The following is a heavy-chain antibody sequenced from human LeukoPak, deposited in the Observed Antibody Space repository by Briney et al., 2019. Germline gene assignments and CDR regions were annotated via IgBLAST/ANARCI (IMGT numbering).Heavy chain of an antibody. CDR1: GGSISSYY. D-gene: IGHD6-13*01. J-gene: IGHJ6*03. CDR2: INHSGST. CDR3: AKVVESDSSSWYFGYYYYYMDV. Sequence: SETLSLTCTVSGGSISSYYWSWIRQPPGKGLEWIGEINHSGSTNYNPSLKSRVTISVDTSKNQFSLKLSSVTAADTAVYYCAKVVESDSSSWYFGYYYYYMDVWGKGTTVTVSS. V-gene: IGHV4-34*01.